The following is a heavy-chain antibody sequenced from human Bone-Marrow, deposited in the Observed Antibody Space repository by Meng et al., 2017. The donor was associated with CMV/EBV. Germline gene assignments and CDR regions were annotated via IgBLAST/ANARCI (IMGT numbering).Heavy chain of an antibody. V-gene: IGHV1-69*01. CDR3: ARGGLGYCSSTSCYMGY. CDR2: IIPIFGTA. J-gene: IGHJ4*02. D-gene: IGHD2-2*02. CDR1: GTFSSYA. Sequence: GTFSSYAISWVRQATGQGLEWRGGIIPIFGTANYAQKFQGRVTITADESTSTAYMELSSLRSEDTAVYYCARGGLGYCSSTSCYMGYWGQGTLVTVSS.